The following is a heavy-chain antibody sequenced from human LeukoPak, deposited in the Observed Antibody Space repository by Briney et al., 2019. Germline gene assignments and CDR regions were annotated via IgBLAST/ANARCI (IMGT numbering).Heavy chain of an antibody. V-gene: IGHV1-18*01. CDR1: GYTFTSYG. J-gene: IGHJ3*02. Sequence: GASVKVSCKASGYTFTSYGISWVRQAPGQGLEWMGWISAYNGNTNYAQNLQGRVTMTTDISTSTAYMELRSLRSDDTAVYYCARAGIYGDRRYAFDIWGQGTMVTVSS. CDR2: ISAYNGNT. CDR3: ARAGIYGDRRYAFDI. D-gene: IGHD4-17*01.